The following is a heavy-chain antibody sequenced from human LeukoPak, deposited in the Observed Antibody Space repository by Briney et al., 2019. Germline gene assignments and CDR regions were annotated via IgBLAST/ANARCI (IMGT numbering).Heavy chain of an antibody. D-gene: IGHD2-15*01. CDR3: ARSRWLSSRAYCSGGSCYYYY. J-gene: IGHJ4*02. CDR1: GYTFTSYD. CDR2: MNPNSGNT. Sequence: ASVKVSCKASGYTFTSYDINWVRQAPGQGLEWMGWMNPNSGNTGYAQKSQGRVTMTRNTSISSAYMELSSLRSEDTAVFYCARSRWLSSRAYCSGGSCYYYYWGQGTLVTVSS. V-gene: IGHV1-8*01.